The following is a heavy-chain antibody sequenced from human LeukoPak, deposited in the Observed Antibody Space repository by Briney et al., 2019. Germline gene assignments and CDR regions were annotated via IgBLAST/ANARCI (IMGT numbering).Heavy chain of an antibody. CDR2: IYYSGST. J-gene: IGHJ4*02. Sequence: SETLSLTCTVSGGSISSSSYYWGWIRQPPGKGLEWIGSIYYSGSTYYNPSLKSRVTISVDTSKNQFSLKLSSVTAADTAVYYCAGGDYGRTPDYFDYWGQGTLVTVSS. V-gene: IGHV4-39*07. CDR1: GGSISSSSYY. D-gene: IGHD4-17*01. CDR3: AGGDYGRTPDYFDY.